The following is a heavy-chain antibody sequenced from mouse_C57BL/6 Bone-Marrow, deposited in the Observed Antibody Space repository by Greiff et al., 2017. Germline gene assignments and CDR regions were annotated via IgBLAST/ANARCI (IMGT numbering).Heavy chain of an antibody. J-gene: IGHJ3*01. V-gene: IGHV5-12*01. CDR1: GFTFSDYY. Sequence: EVKLVESGGGLVQPGGSLKLSCAASGFTFSDYYMYWVRQTPEKRLEWVAYISNGGGSTYYPDTVKGRFTISRDNAKNTLYLQMSRLKSEDTAMYYCARRDYYGSFAYWSQGTLVTVSA. CDR2: ISNGGGST. CDR3: ARRDYYGSFAY. D-gene: IGHD1-1*01.